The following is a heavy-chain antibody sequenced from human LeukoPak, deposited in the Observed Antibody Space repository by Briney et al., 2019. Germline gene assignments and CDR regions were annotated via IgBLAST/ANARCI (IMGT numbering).Heavy chain of an antibody. J-gene: IGHJ3*02. CDR2: IGAAGDT. V-gene: IGHV3-13*01. Sequence: PGGALRLSCAASGFTFSNYDMHWVRQAPGKGLEGVSAIGAAGDTYYPGSVTGRFTISRENPKNSLYPQMHSLRAGATAVYYCARARRGASDAFDIWGQGTMVTVSS. CDR1: GFTFSNYD. CDR3: ARARRGASDAFDI. D-gene: IGHD6-25*01.